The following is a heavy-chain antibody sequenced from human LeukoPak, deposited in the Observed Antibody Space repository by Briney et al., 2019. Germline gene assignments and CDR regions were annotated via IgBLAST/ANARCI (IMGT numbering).Heavy chain of an antibody. D-gene: IGHD3-16*01. J-gene: IGHJ3*01. Sequence: PSETLSLACTVSGGSISTYYWSWIRQPPGKGLEWIGHIYYTGTTDSSPSLKSRVTISLDTSKNQFSLNLSSVTAADTAVYYCARRWVYDKRAFDAWGQGTMVTVSS. CDR3: ARRWVYDKRAFDA. CDR1: GGSISTYY. V-gene: IGHV4-59*08. CDR2: IYYTGTT.